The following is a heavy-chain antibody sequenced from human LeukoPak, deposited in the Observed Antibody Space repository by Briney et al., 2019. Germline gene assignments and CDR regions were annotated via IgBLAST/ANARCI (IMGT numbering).Heavy chain of an antibody. CDR1: GGSISSSSGYY. D-gene: IGHD6-19*01. V-gene: IGHV4-39*01. Sequence: SETLSLTCTVSGGSISSSSGYYWGWIRQPPGKGLEWIGSINYSGTTYYNPSLRSPVTISVDTSKKQLSLRLGSVTAADTAVDYCARQGPTSGRGDAFDYWGQGTLVTVSS. J-gene: IGHJ4*02. CDR2: INYSGTT. CDR3: ARQGPTSGRGDAFDY.